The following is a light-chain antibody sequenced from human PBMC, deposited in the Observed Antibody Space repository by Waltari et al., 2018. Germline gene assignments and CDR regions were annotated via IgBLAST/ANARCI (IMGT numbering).Light chain of an antibody. CDR2: RNI. V-gene: IGLV1-40*01. CDR3: QSYDRSLPDV. CDR1: TSNIGTPSFD. Sequence: QSVLTQPPSVSGAPGQRVTISCAGTTSNIGTPSFDVHWYQQLPGAAPKPLIYRNINRPSGVPDRFSASKSGTSASLAITGLQAEDEADYYCQSYDRSLPDVFGTGTKVIVL. J-gene: IGLJ1*01.